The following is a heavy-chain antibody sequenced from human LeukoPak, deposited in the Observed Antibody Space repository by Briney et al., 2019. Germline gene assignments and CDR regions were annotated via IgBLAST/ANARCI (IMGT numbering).Heavy chain of an antibody. CDR3: ARGSYDILTGYGSLDY. J-gene: IGHJ4*02. D-gene: IGHD3-9*01. Sequence: SGGSLRLSCAASGFTVSSNYMSWVRQAPGKGLEWVSVIYSGGSTYYADSVKGRFTISRDNSKNTLYLQMNSLRAEDTAVYCCARGSYDILTGYGSLDYWGQGTLVTVSS. V-gene: IGHV3-53*01. CDR2: IYSGGST. CDR1: GFTVSSNY.